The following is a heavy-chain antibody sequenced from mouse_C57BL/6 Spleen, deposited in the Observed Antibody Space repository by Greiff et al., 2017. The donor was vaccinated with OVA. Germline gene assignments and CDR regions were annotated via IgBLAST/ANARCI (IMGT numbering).Heavy chain of an antibody. CDR3: ARRGDYGSSSAWFAY. Sequence: QVQLQQSGAELVRPGTSVKVSCKASGYAFTTYLIEWVKQRPGQGLEWIGVINPGSGGTNYNEKFKGKATLTADKSSSTAYIQLSSLTSEDSAVYFCARRGDYGSSSAWFAYWGQGTLVTVSA. CDR1: GYAFTTYL. CDR2: INPGSGGT. V-gene: IGHV1-54*01. J-gene: IGHJ3*01. D-gene: IGHD1-1*01.